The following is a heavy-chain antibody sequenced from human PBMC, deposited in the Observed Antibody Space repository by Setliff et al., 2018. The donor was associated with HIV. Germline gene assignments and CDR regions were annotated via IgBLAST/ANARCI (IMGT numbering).Heavy chain of an antibody. V-gene: IGHV4-38-2*01. CDR3: ARLRGASGYYVFDY. Sequence: SETLSLTCAVSGYSISRGYYWAWIRQLPGKGLEWIGSIYHDGTTYYSPSLMSRVTTSVDTSKNQFSLRLSSLTAADTAVYYCARLRGASGYYVFDYWGQGTLVTVSS. J-gene: IGHJ4*02. D-gene: IGHD1-26*01. CDR2: IYHDGTT. CDR1: GYSISRGYY.